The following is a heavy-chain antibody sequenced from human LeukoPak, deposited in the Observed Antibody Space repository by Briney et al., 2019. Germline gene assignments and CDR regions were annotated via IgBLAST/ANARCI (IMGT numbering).Heavy chain of an antibody. CDR2: IKQDGSEK. CDR1: GFTISSYW. D-gene: IGHD5-18*01. J-gene: IGHJ6*02. V-gene: IGHV3-7*04. CDR3: ARDKGYSYGLTGMDV. Sequence: PGGSLRLSCAASGFTISSYWMSWVRQPPGKGLEWMANIKQDGSEKYYAYSVKGGFTIFRDNAKYSLYLQMNSVRDEDTDVYYCARDKGYSYGLTGMDVWGQGTTVTVSS.